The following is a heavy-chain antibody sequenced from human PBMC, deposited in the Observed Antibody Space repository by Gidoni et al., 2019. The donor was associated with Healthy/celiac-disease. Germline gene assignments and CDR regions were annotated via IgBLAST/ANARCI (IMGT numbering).Heavy chain of an antibody. CDR1: GFTFSTYA. Sequence: EVHLLESGGGLVQPGGSLRLSCAASGFTFSTYAMGGVRQDPRKGREWVSGSRCSGGSTYYADSGKGRFTIARDDSTNTIYLQMNSLIAEDTAEDYCAKGGGYGSGSYFRRDVWGQGTTVTVSS. V-gene: IGHV3-23*01. D-gene: IGHD3-10*01. CDR3: AKGGGYGSGSYFRRDV. CDR2: SRCSGGST. J-gene: IGHJ6*02.